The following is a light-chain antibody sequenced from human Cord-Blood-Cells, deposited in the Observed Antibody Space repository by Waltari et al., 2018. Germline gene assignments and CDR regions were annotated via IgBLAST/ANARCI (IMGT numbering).Light chain of an antibody. CDR1: PDISNN. CDR2: DAS. J-gene: IGKJ2*01. Sequence: DIQMTQSPSSLSASVGDRVTITCQASPDISNNLNWYQQKPGKAPKLLIYDASNLETGVPSRFSGSGSGTDFTFTISSLQPEDIATYYCQQYDNLPYTFGQGTKLEIK. CDR3: QQYDNLPYT. V-gene: IGKV1-33*01.